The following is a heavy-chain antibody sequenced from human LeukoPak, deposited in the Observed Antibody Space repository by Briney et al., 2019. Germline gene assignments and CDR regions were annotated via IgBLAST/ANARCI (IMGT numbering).Heavy chain of an antibody. V-gene: IGHV3-53*01. D-gene: IGHD3-22*01. CDR3: ARRAGDYSHPYDY. J-gene: IGHJ4*02. CDR2: IYSGGST. CDR1: GFTVSSNC. Sequence: PGGSLRLSCAASGFTVSSNCMSWVRQAPGKGLEWVSFIYSGGSTYYEDSEKGRFTISRDNSKNTLYLQMNSLRAEDTAVYYCARRAGDYSHPYDYWGQGTLVTVSS.